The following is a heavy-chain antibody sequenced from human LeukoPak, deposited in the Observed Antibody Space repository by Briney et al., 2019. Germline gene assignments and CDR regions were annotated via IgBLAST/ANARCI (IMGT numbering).Heavy chain of an antibody. Sequence: PSETLSLTCTVSGGSISSSSYYWGWIRQPPGKGLEWIGSIYYSGSTYYNPSLKSRVTISVDTSKNQFSLKLSSVTAADTAVYYCANGRVGDPAFDYWGQGTLVTVSS. D-gene: IGHD1-26*01. J-gene: IGHJ4*02. CDR2: IYYSGST. V-gene: IGHV4-39*07. CDR1: GGSISSSSYY. CDR3: ANGRVGDPAFDY.